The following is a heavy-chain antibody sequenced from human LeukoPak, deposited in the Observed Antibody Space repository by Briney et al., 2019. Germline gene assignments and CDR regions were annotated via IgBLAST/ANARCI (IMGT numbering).Heavy chain of an antibody. V-gene: IGHV1-2*02. J-gene: IGHJ5*02. CDR2: INPNSGGT. CDR1: GYTFTGYY. D-gene: IGHD6-13*01. Sequence: ASVKVSCKASGYTFTGYYMHWVRQAPGQGLEWMGWINPNSGGTNYAQKFQGRVTMTRDTSISTAYMELSRLRSDDTAVYYCVRADRIAAAGTFDPWGQGTLVTVSS. CDR3: VRADRIAAAGTFDP.